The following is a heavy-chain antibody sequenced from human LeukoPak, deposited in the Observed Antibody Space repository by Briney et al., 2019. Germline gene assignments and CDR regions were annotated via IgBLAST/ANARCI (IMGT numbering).Heavy chain of an antibody. CDR2: ITSDGSST. J-gene: IGHJ4*02. D-gene: IGHD7-27*01. CDR3: ASIPGD. Sequence: AGSLRLSCAASGFTFSSYWMHWVRPPPAKGLVWVSRITSDGSSTSYADSVKGRFTISRDNAKNTLYLQMNSLRAEDTAVYYCASIPGDWGQGTLVTVSS. V-gene: IGHV3-74*01. CDR1: GFTFSSYW.